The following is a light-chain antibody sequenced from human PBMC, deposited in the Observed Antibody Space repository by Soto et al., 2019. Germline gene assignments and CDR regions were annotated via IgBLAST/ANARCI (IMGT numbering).Light chain of an antibody. Sequence: DIQMTQSPSTLSGSVGDRVTITCRASQSISSWLAWYQQKPGKAPKLLIYAASSLQSGVPSRFSGSGSGTDFTLTISSLQPEDFATYYCQQANSFPRWTFGQGTKVDI. CDR3: QQANSFPRWT. CDR2: AAS. J-gene: IGKJ1*01. CDR1: QSISSW. V-gene: IGKV1-12*01.